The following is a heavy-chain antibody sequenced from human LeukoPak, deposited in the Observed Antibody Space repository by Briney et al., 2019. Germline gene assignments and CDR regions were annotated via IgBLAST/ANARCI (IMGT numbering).Heavy chain of an antibody. D-gene: IGHD3-22*01. CDR2: ISSSGSTI. CDR3: ARDSGSGYYRDAFDI. CDR1: GFTFSDYY. J-gene: IGHJ3*02. V-gene: IGHV3-11*01. Sequence: GGSLRPSCAASGFTFSDYYMSWIRQAPGKGLEWVSYISSSGSTIYYADSVKGRFTISRDNAKNSLYLQMNSLRAEDTAVYYCARDSGSGYYRDAFDIWGQGTMVTVSS.